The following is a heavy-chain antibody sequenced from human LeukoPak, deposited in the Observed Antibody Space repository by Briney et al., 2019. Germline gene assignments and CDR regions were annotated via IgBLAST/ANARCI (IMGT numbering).Heavy chain of an antibody. CDR1: GFTFSSYG. CDR2: ISSSSSTI. Sequence: TGGSLRLSCAASGFTFSSYGMHWVRQAPGKGLEWVSYISSSSSTIYYADSVKGRFTISRDNAKNSLYLQMNSLRDEDTAVYYCARQPVLGPVVPAEPTNPSGFDPWGQGTLVTVSS. CDR3: ARQPVLGPVVPAEPTNPSGFDP. D-gene: IGHD2-2*01. J-gene: IGHJ5*02. V-gene: IGHV3-48*02.